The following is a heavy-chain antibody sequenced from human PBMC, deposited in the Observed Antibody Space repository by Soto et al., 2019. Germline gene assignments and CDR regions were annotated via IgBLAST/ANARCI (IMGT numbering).Heavy chain of an antibody. CDR3: AREEGGGYDHRWFDP. D-gene: IGHD5-12*01. CDR1: GGSISSSGYY. CDR2: IYDSGIT. J-gene: IGHJ5*02. V-gene: IGHV4-31*03. Sequence: QVQLQESGPGLVKPSQTLSLTCTVSGGSISSSGYYWSWIRQHPGKGLEWIGYIYDSGITYYNPSLKSRVTISVDTSKNQFSLKLSSVTAADTAVYYCAREEGGGYDHRWFDPWGQGTLVTVSS.